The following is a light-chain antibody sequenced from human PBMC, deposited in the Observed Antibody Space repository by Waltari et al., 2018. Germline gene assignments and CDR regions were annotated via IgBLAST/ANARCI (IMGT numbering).Light chain of an antibody. Sequence: QSALTQPASVSGSPGQSNTISCPGTSSDVGGYNYVSWYQQHPSKAPKILVYDVSKRPSGVSNRFSGSKSGNTASLTISGLQAEDEADYYCCSYAGSSTWVFGGGTKLTVL. CDR3: CSYAGSSTWV. J-gene: IGLJ3*02. CDR2: DVS. CDR1: SSDVGGYNY. V-gene: IGLV2-23*02.